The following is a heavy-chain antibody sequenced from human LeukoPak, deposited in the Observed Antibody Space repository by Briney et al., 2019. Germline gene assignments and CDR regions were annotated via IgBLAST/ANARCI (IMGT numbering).Heavy chain of an antibody. CDR2: IHTSGST. D-gene: IGHD6-13*01. V-gene: IGHV4-4*07. CDR1: GGSISSYY. CDR3: ARASSSWPNYYYYYYMDV. Sequence: SETLSLTCTVSGGSISSYYWSWIRQPAGKGLEWIGRIHTSGSTNYNPSLKSRVTMSVDTSKNQFSLKLSSVTAADTAVYYCARASSSWPNYYYYYYMDVWGKGTTVTVSS. J-gene: IGHJ6*03.